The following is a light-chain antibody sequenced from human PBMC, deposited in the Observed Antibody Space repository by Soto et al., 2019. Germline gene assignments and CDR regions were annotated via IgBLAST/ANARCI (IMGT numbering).Light chain of an antibody. Sequence: EIVLTQSPATLSLSPGDRATLSCRASQSVGSYLGWYQQRPGQAPRLLIYDASNRATGIPARFSGSGSGTDFPRTTSSLEPEDFAVYYCQQRSDWPSTFGGGTKVEIK. CDR1: QSVGSY. CDR3: QQRSDWPST. CDR2: DAS. V-gene: IGKV3-11*01. J-gene: IGKJ4*01.